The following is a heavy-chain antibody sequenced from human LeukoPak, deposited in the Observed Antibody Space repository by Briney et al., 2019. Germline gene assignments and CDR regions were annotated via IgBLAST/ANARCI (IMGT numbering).Heavy chain of an antibody. V-gene: IGHV3-30-3*01. CDR2: ISYDGSNK. CDR1: GFTFSSYA. J-gene: IGHJ4*02. Sequence: GGSLRLSCAASGFTFSSYAMHWVRQAPGKGLEWVAVISYDGSNKYYADSVKGRFTISRDNSKNTLYLQMNSLRAEDTAVYYCARGVYMGSGWIEKFDYWGQGTLVTVSS. CDR3: ARGVYMGSGWIEKFDY. D-gene: IGHD6-19*01.